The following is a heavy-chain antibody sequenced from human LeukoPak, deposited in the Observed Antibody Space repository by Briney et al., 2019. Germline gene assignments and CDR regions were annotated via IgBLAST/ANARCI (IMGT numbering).Heavy chain of an antibody. CDR1: GYSISNGYY. D-gene: IGHD3-10*01. CDR3: ARVGSGHSHGFGEQIDYYYMDV. J-gene: IGHJ6*03. CDR2: IYHSGST. Sequence: PSETLSLTCTVSGYSISNGYYWGWIRPPPGKGLEWIGSIYHSGSTYYNPSLKSRVTISVDTSKNQFSLKLSSVTATDTAVYYCARVGSGHSHGFGEQIDYYYMDVWGKGTTVTISS. V-gene: IGHV4-38-2*02.